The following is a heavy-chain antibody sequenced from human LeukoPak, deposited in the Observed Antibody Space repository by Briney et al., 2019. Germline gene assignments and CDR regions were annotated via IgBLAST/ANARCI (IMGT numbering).Heavy chain of an antibody. CDR1: GFTFNNYA. D-gene: IGHD5-18*01. V-gene: IGHV3-23*01. CDR2: ISGGGFST. Sequence: GGSLRPSCAASGFTFNNYAMNWVRQAPGKGLEWVSAISGGGFSTYYADSVRGRFTISRDNSKNTLFLQMSSLRAEDTAIYYCAKGIQLLSNYFDYWGQGTLVTVSS. J-gene: IGHJ4*02. CDR3: AKGIQLLSNYFDY.